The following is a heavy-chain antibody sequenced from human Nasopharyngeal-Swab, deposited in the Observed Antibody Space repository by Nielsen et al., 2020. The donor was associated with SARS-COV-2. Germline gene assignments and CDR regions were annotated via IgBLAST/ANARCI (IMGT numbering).Heavy chain of an antibody. CDR3: AKLGIAVAGSDY. V-gene: IGHV3-30*18. D-gene: IGHD6-19*01. CDR2: ISYDGSNK. Sequence: GESLKISYAASGFTFSSYGMHWVRQAPGKGLEWVAVISYDGSNKYYADSVKGRFTISRDNSKNTLYLQMNSLRAEDTAVYYCAKLGIAVAGSDYWGQGTLVTVSS. CDR1: GFTFSSYG. J-gene: IGHJ4*02.